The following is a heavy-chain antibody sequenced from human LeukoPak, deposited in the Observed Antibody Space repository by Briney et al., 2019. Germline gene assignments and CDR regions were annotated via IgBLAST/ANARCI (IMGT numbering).Heavy chain of an antibody. CDR2: IYYSGST. CDR3: ARDYDSSGLDAFDI. J-gene: IGHJ3*02. CDR1: GGSISSYY. Sequence: SETLSLTCTVSGGSISSYYWSWIRQPPGKGLEWIGYIYYSGSTNYNPSLKSRVTISVDTSKNQFSLKLSSVTAADTAVYYCARDYDSSGLDAFDIWGQGTMVTVSS. D-gene: IGHD3-22*01. V-gene: IGHV4-59*01.